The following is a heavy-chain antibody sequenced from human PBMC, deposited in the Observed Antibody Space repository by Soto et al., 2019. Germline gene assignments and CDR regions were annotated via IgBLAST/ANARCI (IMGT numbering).Heavy chain of an antibody. CDR1: GFTFSTYW. CDR2: INSDASHT. Sequence: EVLLVESGGGLVQPGGSLRLSCAASGFTFSTYWMHWIRQVPGKGLEWVSRINSDASHTYYADSVKGRFTISRDNAKNTMHLEMNSLRAEDTAVYYCVRDGHCMTTSCYGNWFDPWGQGTLVTVSS. D-gene: IGHD2-2*01. CDR3: VRDGHCMTTSCYGNWFDP. J-gene: IGHJ5*02. V-gene: IGHV3-74*01.